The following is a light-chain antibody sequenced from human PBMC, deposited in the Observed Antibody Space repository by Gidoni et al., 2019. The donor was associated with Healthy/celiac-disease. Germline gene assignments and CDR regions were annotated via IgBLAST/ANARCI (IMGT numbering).Light chain of an antibody. CDR1: QSISSY. V-gene: IGKV1-39*01. Sequence: DIQMTQSPSSLSASVGDRVTITCRASQSISSYLNWYQQKPGKPPKLLIYAASSLQSGVPSRFSGSGSGTDFTLTISSLQPEDFATYYCQQSYSTLYTFXQXTKLXIK. CDR3: QQSYSTLYT. J-gene: IGKJ2*01. CDR2: AAS.